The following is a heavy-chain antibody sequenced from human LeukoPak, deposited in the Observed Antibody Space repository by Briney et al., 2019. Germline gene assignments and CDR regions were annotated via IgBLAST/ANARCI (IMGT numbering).Heavy chain of an antibody. CDR1: GFTFSGYW. V-gene: IGHV3-74*01. J-gene: IGHJ4*02. CDR2: ISSDGSST. Sequence: GGSLRLSCAPSGFTFSGYWMHWVRQAPGKGLVWVSHISSDGSSTSYADSVKGRFTISRDNAKNTLYLQMNSLRAEDTAVYYCARDLGGGTDYWGQGTLVTVSS. D-gene: IGHD3-16*01. CDR3: ARDLGGGTDY.